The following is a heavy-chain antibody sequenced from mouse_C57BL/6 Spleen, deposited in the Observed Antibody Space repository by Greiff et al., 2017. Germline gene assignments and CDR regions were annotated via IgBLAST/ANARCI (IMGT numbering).Heavy chain of an antibody. J-gene: IGHJ1*03. D-gene: IGHD2-5*01. CDR2: IYPGSGST. CDR1: GYTFTSYW. V-gene: IGHV1-55*01. Sequence: QVHVKQPGAELVKPGASVKMSCKASGYTFTSYWITWVKQRPGQGLEWIGDIYPGSGSTNYNEKFKSKATLTVDTSSSTAYMQLSSLTSEDSAVYYCARGHSNYGYFDVWGTGTTVTVSS. CDR3: ARGHSNYGYFDV.